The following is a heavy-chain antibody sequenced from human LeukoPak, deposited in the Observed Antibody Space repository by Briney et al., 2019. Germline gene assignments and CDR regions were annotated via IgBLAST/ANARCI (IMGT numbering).Heavy chain of an antibody. CDR3: ARLGAGPTYYDFWSGYSSFYFDY. CDR2: IHYSGNT. D-gene: IGHD3-3*01. CDR1: GGSTSSSNYY. J-gene: IGHJ4*02. V-gene: IGHV4-39*01. Sequence: SETLSLTCTVSGGSTSSSNYYWGWIRQPPGKGLEWIGGIHYSGNTYYNPSLKSRVTISINTSKNQFSLKLSSVTAADTAVYYCARLGAGPTYYDFWSGYSSFYFDYWGQGTLVTVSS.